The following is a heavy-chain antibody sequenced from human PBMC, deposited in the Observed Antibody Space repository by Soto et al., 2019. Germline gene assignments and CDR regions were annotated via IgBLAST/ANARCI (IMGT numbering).Heavy chain of an antibody. J-gene: IGHJ4*02. CDR3: AKTQEAVVPDARTKKFDY. V-gene: IGHV3-23*01. CDR1: GFTFSSYA. D-gene: IGHD2-2*01. Sequence: EVQLLESGGGLVQPGGSLRLSCAASGFTFSSYAMSWVRQAPGKGLEWVSAISGSGGSTYYADSVKGRFTISRDNSKNTLYLQMNGLRAEDTAVYYCAKTQEAVVPDARTKKFDYWGQGTLVTVSS. CDR2: ISGSGGST.